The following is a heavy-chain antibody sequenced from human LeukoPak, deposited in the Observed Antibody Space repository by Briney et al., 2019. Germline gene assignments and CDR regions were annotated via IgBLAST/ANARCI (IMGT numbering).Heavy chain of an antibody. J-gene: IGHJ5*02. CDR1: GGSISSSIHY. D-gene: IGHD5-18*01. Sequence: SETLSLTCSVSGGSISSSIHYWSWLRQPPGRGLEWVGSIYYSGNTYYNPSLKSRVTISVDTSKNQFSLKLSSVTAADTAVYYCARVWGYSYGFLDPWGQGTLVTVSS. CDR2: IYYSGNT. CDR3: ARVWGYSYGFLDP. V-gene: IGHV4-39*07.